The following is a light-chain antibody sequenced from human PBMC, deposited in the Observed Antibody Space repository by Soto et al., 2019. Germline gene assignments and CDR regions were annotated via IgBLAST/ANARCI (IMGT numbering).Light chain of an antibody. J-gene: IGLJ3*02. CDR3: HSYDSSLSGSV. V-gene: IGLV1-40*01. Sequence: QSALTQPPSVSGAPGQRVAISCTGSSSNIGAGYDVHWYQQLPGTAPKLLIYRNNNRPSGVPDRFSGSKSGTSASLAITGLQAEDEADYYCHSYDSSLSGSVFCGGTKLTVL. CDR2: RNN. CDR1: SSNIGAGYD.